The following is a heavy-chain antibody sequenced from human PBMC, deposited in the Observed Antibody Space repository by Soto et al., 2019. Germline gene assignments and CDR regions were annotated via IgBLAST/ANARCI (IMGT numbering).Heavy chain of an antibody. CDR1: GFTFSSYA. CDR2: ISGSGGST. J-gene: IGHJ4*02. CDR3: AKYQTMTTVTTSSSFGFDY. D-gene: IGHD4-17*01. V-gene: IGHV3-23*01. Sequence: PGGSLRLSCAASGFTFSSYAMSWVRQAPGKGLEWVSAISGSGGSTYYADSVKGRFTISRDNSKNTLYLQMNSLRAEDTAVYYCAKYQTMTTVTTSSSFGFDYWGQGTLVTVS.